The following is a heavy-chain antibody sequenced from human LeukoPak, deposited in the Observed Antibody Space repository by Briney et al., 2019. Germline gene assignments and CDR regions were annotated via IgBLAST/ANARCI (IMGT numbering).Heavy chain of an antibody. CDR3: ATQWLGPYGY. D-gene: IGHD6-19*01. CDR1: GGSFSGYY. J-gene: IGHJ4*02. V-gene: IGHV4-34*01. Sequence: SETLSLTCAVYGGSFSGYYWSWIRQPPGKGLEWIGEINHSGSTNYNPSLKSRVTTSVDTSKNQFSLKLSSVTAADTAAYYCATQWLGPYGYWGQGTLVTVSS. CDR2: INHSGST.